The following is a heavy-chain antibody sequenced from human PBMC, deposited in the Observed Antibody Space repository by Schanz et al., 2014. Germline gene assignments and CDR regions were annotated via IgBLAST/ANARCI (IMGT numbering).Heavy chain of an antibody. CDR2: INYSGST. CDR3: ARGGGGWNFYGMDV. J-gene: IGHJ6*02. V-gene: IGHV4-59*01. D-gene: IGHD3-16*01. Sequence: QVPLQESGPGLVKPSETLSLTCTVSGDSISTYSWNWVRQAPGKGLEWIGYINYSGSTNYIPSLKSRVTRSDDTSKNQFSPRLIPVTAADTAVYYCARGGGGWNFYGMDVWGQGTTVTVSS. CDR1: GDSISTYS.